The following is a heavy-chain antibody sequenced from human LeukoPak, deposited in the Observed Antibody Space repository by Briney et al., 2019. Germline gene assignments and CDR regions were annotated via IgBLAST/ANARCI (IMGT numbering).Heavy chain of an antibody. D-gene: IGHD3-22*01. Sequence: SETLSLTCTVSGGSISSYYWSWIRQPAGKGLEWIGRIYTSGTTNYNPSLKSRITMSVDTSKNQFSLKMRSVTAADTAVYYCERANHDGSDYWGQGTLVTVSS. CDR2: IYTSGTT. CDR1: GGSISSYY. V-gene: IGHV4-4*07. J-gene: IGHJ4*02. CDR3: ERANHDGSDY.